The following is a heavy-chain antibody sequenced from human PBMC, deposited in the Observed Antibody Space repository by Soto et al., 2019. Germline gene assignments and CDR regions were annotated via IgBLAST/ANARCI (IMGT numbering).Heavy chain of an antibody. CDR1: GFTLRSYW. D-gene: IGHD2-21*02. J-gene: IGHJ6*02. Sequence: PGGSLRLSCAASGFTLRSYWMQWVRQAPGKGLVWASRINSDGSSTSYADSVKGRFTISRDNAKNTLYLQMNSLRAEDTAVYYCVRRVTDYGMDVWGQGTTVTVSS. CDR3: VRRVTDYGMDV. CDR2: INSDGSST. V-gene: IGHV3-74*01.